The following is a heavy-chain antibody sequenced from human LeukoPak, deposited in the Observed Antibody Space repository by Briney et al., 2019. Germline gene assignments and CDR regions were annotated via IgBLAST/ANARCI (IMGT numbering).Heavy chain of an antibody. J-gene: IGHJ4*02. D-gene: IGHD3-22*01. V-gene: IGHV3-21*01. Sequence: GGSLRLSCAASGFTFSSYSMNWVRQAPGKGLEWVSSISSSSSYIYYADSVKGRFTISRDNAKNSLYLQMNSLRAEDTAVYYCARDPAMHIVVAYYFDYWGQGTLVTVSS. CDR3: ARDPAMHIVVAYYFDY. CDR1: GFTFSSYS. CDR2: ISSSSSYI.